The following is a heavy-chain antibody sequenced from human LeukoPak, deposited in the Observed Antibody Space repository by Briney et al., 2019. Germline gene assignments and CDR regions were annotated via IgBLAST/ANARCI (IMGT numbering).Heavy chain of an antibody. D-gene: IGHD6-19*01. CDR3: ARDWKAVAGPRGVFDY. J-gene: IGHJ4*02. Sequence: GGSLRLSCAPSGFTFSSYAMNWVRQAPGKGLEWVSAISSSSSYIYYADSVKGRFISSRDNAKNSLYLQMNSLRAEDTAVYYCARDWKAVAGPRGVFDYWGQGTLVTVSS. V-gene: IGHV3-21*01. CDR1: GFTFSSYA. CDR2: ISSSSSYI.